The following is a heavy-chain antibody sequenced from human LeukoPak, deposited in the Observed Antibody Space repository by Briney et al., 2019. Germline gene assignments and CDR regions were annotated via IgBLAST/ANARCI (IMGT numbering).Heavy chain of an antibody. CDR1: GFTFSSYS. Sequence: PGGSLRLSCAASGFTFSSYSMNWVRQAPGKGLEWVSSISSSSSYIYYADSVKGRFTISRDNAKNSLYLQMNSLRAEDTAVYYCARDVHCSGGSCYWPTVYYYGMDVWGQGTTVTVSS. CDR3: ARDVHCSGGSCYWPTVYYYGMDV. D-gene: IGHD2-15*01. CDR2: ISSSSSYI. J-gene: IGHJ6*02. V-gene: IGHV3-21*01.